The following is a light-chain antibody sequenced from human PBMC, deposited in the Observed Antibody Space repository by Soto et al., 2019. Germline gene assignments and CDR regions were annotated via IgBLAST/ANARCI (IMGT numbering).Light chain of an antibody. Sequence: DIQMTQSPSSLSASVGDRVTITCQASQDINNYLNWYQQKPGKGPKLLIYDASNLETGVPSRFSGSGSGTDFTLTITSLQAEDFATYYCQQTRAYPSTFGGGTKVDI. J-gene: IGKJ4*01. CDR2: DAS. CDR1: QDINNY. CDR3: QQTRAYPST. V-gene: IGKV1-33*01.